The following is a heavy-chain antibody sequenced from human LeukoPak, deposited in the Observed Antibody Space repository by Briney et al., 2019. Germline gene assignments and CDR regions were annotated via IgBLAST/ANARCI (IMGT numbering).Heavy chain of an antibody. J-gene: IGHJ4*02. CDR1: GFTFNIYA. V-gene: IGHV3-23*01. D-gene: IGHD4-23*01. CDR2: ISGRGDTT. CDR3: AKTTPSTVVTGGYFDY. Sequence: GGSLRLSCAASGFTFNIYAMSWVRQAPGKGLEWASAISGRGDTTYYADSVKGRFTISRDNSKNTLYVEMNSLRAEDTAIYYCAKTTPSTVVTGGYFDYWGRGTLVTVSS.